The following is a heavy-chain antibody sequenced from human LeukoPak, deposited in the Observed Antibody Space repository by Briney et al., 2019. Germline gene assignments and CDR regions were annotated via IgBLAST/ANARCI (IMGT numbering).Heavy chain of an antibody. Sequence: GGSLRLSCAASGFTFSDYYMSWIRQAPGKGLEWVSTIKGIGPTTYYADSLKGRFTISRDNAKNSLYLQGKSLRVDDTAVYYCARERFHGSGAPKYDFWGQGTLVTVSS. CDR2: IKGIGPTT. V-gene: IGHV3-11*04. CDR3: ARERFHGSGAPKYDF. CDR1: GFTFSDYY. D-gene: IGHD3-10*01. J-gene: IGHJ4*02.